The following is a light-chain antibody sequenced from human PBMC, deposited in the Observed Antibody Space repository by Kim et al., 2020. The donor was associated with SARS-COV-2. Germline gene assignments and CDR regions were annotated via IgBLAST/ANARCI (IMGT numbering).Light chain of an antibody. CDR2: AAS. V-gene: IGKV1-39*01. J-gene: IGKJ4*01. CDR3: QQSHNTPLLT. CDR1: QSISTY. Sequence: DIQMTPSPSSLASSVGDRVTIACRASQSISTYLNWYQQKPGKAPKLLIYAASTLQSGVPSRFSGSGSGTDFTLTISSLQPEDFATYYCQQSHNTPLLTFGGGTKLEI.